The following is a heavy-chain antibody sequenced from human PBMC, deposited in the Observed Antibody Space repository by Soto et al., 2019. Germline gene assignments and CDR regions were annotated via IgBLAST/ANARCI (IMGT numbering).Heavy chain of an antibody. CDR3: ARGLGGARTYFDY. V-gene: IGHV1-3*01. Sequence: GASVKVSCKASGYTFTSYGMHWVRQAPGQRLEWMGWINAGNGNTKYSQKFQGRVTITRDTSASTAYMELSSLRSEDTAVYYCARGLGGARTYFDYWGQGTQVTVSS. D-gene: IGHD3-10*01. CDR1: GYTFTSYG. CDR2: INAGNGNT. J-gene: IGHJ4*02.